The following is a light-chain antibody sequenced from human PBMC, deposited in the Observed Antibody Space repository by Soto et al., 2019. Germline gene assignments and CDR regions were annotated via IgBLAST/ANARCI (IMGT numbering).Light chain of an antibody. CDR2: DAS. V-gene: IGKV3-11*01. Sequence: EIVLTQSPAILSLSPGERATLSCRASQSVGRYLVWYQQKPGQAPSLLIYDASNRATGIPARFSGSGSGTDFTLTISSLESEDFAVYYCQHRKNWPWTLGQGTRVEIK. CDR1: QSVGRY. J-gene: IGKJ1*01. CDR3: QHRKNWPWT.